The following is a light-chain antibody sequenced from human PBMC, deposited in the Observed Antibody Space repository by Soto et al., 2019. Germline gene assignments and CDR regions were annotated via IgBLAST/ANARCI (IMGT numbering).Light chain of an antibody. CDR3: QKYNSAPLT. CDR2: DAS. CDR1: QGISIY. V-gene: IGKV1-27*01. Sequence: DIQMTQSPSSLSASVGDRVTITCRASQGISIYLAWYQQKPGKVPKLLIYDASTLQSGVPCRFSGSGSGTDFTLTISSLQPDDVATYCCQKYNSAPLTFGGGTKVEIK. J-gene: IGKJ4*01.